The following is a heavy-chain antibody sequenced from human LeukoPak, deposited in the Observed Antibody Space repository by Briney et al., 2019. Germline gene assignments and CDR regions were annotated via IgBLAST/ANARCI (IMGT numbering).Heavy chain of an antibody. J-gene: IGHJ4*02. CDR3: ARVGYSNYLLNAFDY. D-gene: IGHD4-11*01. Sequence: SETLSLTCTVSGASISSHYWSWLRQPPGKGLEWIGYVIDSVRTKDNPSLQSRLTLSADTSKNQFSLKLSSVTAADTAVYYCARVGYSNYLLNAFDYWGQGTLVTVSS. V-gene: IGHV4-59*11. CDR2: VIDSVRT. CDR1: GASISSHY.